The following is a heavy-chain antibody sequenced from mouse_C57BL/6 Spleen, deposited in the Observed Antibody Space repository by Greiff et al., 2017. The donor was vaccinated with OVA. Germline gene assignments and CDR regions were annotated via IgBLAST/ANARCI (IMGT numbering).Heavy chain of an antibody. CDR1: GYTFTSYW. CDR3: AREILPTGRYFDV. V-gene: IGHV1-50*01. D-gene: IGHD2-10*01. J-gene: IGHJ1*03. CDR2: IDPSDSYT. Sequence: VQLQQPGAELVKPGASVKLSCKASGYTFTSYWMQWVKQRPGQGLEWIGEIDPSDSYTNYNQKFKGKATLTVDTSSSTAYMQLSSLTSEDSAVYYCAREILPTGRYFDVWGTGTTVTVSS.